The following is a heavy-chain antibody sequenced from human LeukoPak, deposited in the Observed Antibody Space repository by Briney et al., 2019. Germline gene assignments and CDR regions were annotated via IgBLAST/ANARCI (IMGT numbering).Heavy chain of an antibody. CDR1: GFTFSSYA. J-gene: IGHJ4*02. CDR3: AKSYGYYYFDY. V-gene: IGHV3-23*01. Sequence: GSLRLSCAASGFTFSSYAMSWVRQAPGKGLEWVLAISGSGGSTYYANSVKGRFTISRDNSKNTLYLQMNSLRAEDTAVYYCAKSYGYYYFDYWGQGTLVTVSS. D-gene: IGHD5-18*01. CDR2: ISGSGGST.